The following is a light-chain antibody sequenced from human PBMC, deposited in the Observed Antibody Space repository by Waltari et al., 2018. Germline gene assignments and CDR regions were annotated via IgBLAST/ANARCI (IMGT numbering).Light chain of an antibody. J-gene: IGLJ3*02. CDR3: SSYASSSTLWV. Sequence: QSALTQPASVSGSPGQSITISCTGTSSDVGGYKYVSWYQQHPGKAPKLMIYEVSNRPSGIASRFLGSKSGNMASLTISGLQAEDEADYYCSSYASSSTLWVFGGGTKLTVL. CDR1: SSDVGGYKY. CDR2: EVS. V-gene: IGLV2-14*01.